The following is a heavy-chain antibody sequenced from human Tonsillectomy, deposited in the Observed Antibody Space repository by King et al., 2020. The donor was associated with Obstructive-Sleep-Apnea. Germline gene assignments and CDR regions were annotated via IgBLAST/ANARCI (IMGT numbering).Heavy chain of an antibody. CDR1: GGSISRGGYY. J-gene: IGHJ5*02. CDR3: ASGFGELYNWFDP. CDR2: IYYSGST. Sequence: VQLQESGPGLVKPSQTLSLTCTVSGGSISRGGYYWSWIRQHPGKGLEWIGYIYYSGSTYYNPSLKSRVTISVDTSKNHFSLKLTSVTAADTAVYYCASGFGELYNWFDPWGQGTLVTVSS. D-gene: IGHD3-10*01. V-gene: IGHV4-31*03.